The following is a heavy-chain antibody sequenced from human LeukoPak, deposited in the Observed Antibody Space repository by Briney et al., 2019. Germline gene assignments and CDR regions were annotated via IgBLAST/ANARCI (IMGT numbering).Heavy chain of an antibody. V-gene: IGHV4-61*02. J-gene: IGHJ6*02. CDR3: ARGRGQYSSSPMDYYYYGMDV. CDR1: GGSISSGSYY. CDR2: IYTSGST. Sequence: SETLSLTCTVSGGSISSGSYYWSWIRQPAGKGLEWIGRIYTSGSTNYYPSLKSRVTISVDTSKNHFSLKLSSVTAADTAVYYCARGRGQYSSSPMDYYYYGMDVWGQGTTVTVSS. D-gene: IGHD6-6*01.